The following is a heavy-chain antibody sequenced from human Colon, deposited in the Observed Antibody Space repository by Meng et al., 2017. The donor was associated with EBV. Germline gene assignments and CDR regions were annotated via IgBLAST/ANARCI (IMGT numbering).Heavy chain of an antibody. Sequence: LHDAGPGLGKPSHTPSLTCTVSGDSASSGGYYWTWTRQHPGKGLEWFGHIYYSGSTFYNPSLKRRVIISIDTSKNQFSLNLRSVTAADTAVYYCARVSSGWDYFDYWGQGTLVTVSS. D-gene: IGHD6-19*01. CDR2: IYYSGST. J-gene: IGHJ4*02. CDR3: ARVSSGWDYFDY. V-gene: IGHV4-31*03. CDR1: GDSASSGGYY.